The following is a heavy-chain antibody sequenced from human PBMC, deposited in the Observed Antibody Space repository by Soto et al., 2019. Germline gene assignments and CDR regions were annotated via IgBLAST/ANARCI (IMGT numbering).Heavy chain of an antibody. V-gene: IGHV4-59*08. Sequence: SETLSLTCTVSGGSISSYYWSWLRQPPGKGLGWIGYIYYSGSTNYLPSLKSRVTISVDTSKNQFSLKLSSVTAADTAVYYCARHSPDFDWLSQFDYWGQGTLVTVS. J-gene: IGHJ4*02. CDR3: ARHSPDFDWLSQFDY. D-gene: IGHD3-9*01. CDR1: GGSISSYY. CDR2: IYYSGST.